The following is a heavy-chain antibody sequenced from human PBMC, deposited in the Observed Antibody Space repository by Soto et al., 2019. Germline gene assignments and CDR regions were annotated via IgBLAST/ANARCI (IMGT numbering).Heavy chain of an antibody. CDR2: ISGSGGST. CDR1: GFTFSSYA. V-gene: IGHV3-23*01. CDR3: AKATYSSSWTGPDY. Sequence: GGSLRLSCAASGFTFSSYAMSWVRQAPGKGLEWVSAISGSGGSTYYADSVKGRFTISRDNSKNTLYLQMNSLRAEDTAVYYCAKATYSSSWTGPDYWGQGTQVTVSS. D-gene: IGHD6-13*01. J-gene: IGHJ4*02.